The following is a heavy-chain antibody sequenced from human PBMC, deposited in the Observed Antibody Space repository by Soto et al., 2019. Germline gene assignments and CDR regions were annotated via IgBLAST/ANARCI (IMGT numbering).Heavy chain of an antibody. Sequence: GGSLRLSCAASGFTFSSYSMNWVRQAPGKGLEWVSSISSSSSYIYYADSVKVRFTISRDNAKNSLYLQMNSLRAEDTAVYYCALGVFGAPMDVWGKGTTVTVSS. CDR2: ISSSSSYI. D-gene: IGHD3-3*01. V-gene: IGHV3-21*01. CDR1: GFTFSSYS. CDR3: ALGVFGAPMDV. J-gene: IGHJ6*03.